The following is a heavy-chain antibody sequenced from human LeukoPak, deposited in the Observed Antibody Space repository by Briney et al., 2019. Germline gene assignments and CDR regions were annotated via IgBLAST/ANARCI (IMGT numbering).Heavy chain of an antibody. V-gene: IGHV3-9*01. CDR3: VRGGSRLIGAFDI. CDR2: ISWNSGSI. Sequence: GRSLRLSCAASGFTFDDYAMHWVRQAPGKGLEWVSGISWNSGSIGYADSVKGRFTISRDNAKNSLYLQMNSLRAEDTAVYYCVRGGSRLIGAFDIWGQGTMVTVSS. CDR1: GFTFDDYA. D-gene: IGHD1-26*01. J-gene: IGHJ3*02.